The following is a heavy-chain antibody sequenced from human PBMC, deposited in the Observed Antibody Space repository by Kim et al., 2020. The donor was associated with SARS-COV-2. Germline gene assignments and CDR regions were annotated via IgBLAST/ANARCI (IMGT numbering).Heavy chain of an antibody. Sequence: SETLSLTCTVSGGSISSTSYYWGWIRQPPGKGLEWIGSIYYSGSTYYNPSLKSRVTISVDTSKNQFSLKLSSVTAADTAVYYCARVESPLPFWSGYVYY. V-gene: IGHV4-39*01. J-gene: IGHJ6*01. CDR3: ARVESPLPFWSGYVYY. CDR1: GGSISSTSYY. CDR2: IYYSGST. D-gene: IGHD3-3*01.